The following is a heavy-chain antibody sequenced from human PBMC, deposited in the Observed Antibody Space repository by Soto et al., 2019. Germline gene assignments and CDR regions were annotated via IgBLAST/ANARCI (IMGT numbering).Heavy chain of an antibody. D-gene: IGHD6-6*01. J-gene: IGHJ4*02. V-gene: IGHV4-39*01. CDR1: GGSITSSSHY. CDR3: ARASITPRLFMYPFDY. Sequence: SETLSLTCTVSGGSITSSSHYWGWIRQPPGKGLECIGNIYYDGNTYYNPSLKSRVTISLDTSKNQFSLRLNSVTAADAAVYYCARASITPRLFMYPFDYWGQGTLVTVSS. CDR2: IYYDGNT.